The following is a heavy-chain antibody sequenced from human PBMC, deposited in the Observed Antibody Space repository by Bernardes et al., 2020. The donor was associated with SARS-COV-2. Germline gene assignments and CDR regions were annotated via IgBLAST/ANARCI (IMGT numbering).Heavy chain of an antibody. Sequence: ASVKVSCKASGYPFTNYGISWVRQAPGQGLEWLGWVSTDNENTNYAQSLQGRVIMTADTSADTAYMDLRSLRSDDTAVYYCARDQSGVASTSLKLGDYSYLSDLPELGGPLDLWGQGTLVTVSS. V-gene: IGHV1-18*04. J-gene: IGHJ5*02. D-gene: IGHD3-16*01. CDR1: GYPFTNYG. CDR3: ARDQSGVASTSLKLGDYSYLSDLPELGGPLDL. CDR2: VSTDNENT.